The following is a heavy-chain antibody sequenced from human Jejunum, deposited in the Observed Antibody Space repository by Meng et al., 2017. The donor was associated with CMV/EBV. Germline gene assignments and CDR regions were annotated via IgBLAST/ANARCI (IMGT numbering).Heavy chain of an antibody. CDR1: SISSGGYY. CDR2: ISYNGKT. V-gene: IGHV4-31*01. Sequence: SISSGGYYWSWIRQHPEKGLEWIGYISYNGKTYYNPSLKSPVTISVDTSQNQFSLKLSSVTAADTAVYYCARWGYYDSPGTGNWFDPWGQGTLVTVSS. J-gene: IGHJ5*02. CDR3: ARWGYYDSPGTGNWFDP. D-gene: IGHD3-16*01.